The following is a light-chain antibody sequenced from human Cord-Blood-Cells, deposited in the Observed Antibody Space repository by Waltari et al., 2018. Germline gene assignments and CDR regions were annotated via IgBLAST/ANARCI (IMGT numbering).Light chain of an antibody. Sequence: DIVMTQSPDSLAVSLGERATINCKSSQSVLYSSNNKNYLAWYQQKPGQPTKLRIYWSSTRESGVPDRFSGSGSGTDFTLTISSLQAEDVAVYYCQQYYSTPFTFGPGTKVDIK. V-gene: IGKV4-1*01. CDR2: WSS. CDR3: QQYYSTPFT. CDR1: QSVLYSSNNKNY. J-gene: IGKJ3*01.